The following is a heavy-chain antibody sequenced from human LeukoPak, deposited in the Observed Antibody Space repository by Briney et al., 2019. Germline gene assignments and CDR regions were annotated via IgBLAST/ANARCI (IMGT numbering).Heavy chain of an antibody. CDR2: ISSSGSTI. CDR1: EFTFSNYE. CDR3: AREKASTSGTTDYDY. Sequence: GGSLRLSCAASEFTFSNYEMNWVRQAPGKGLEWVSYISSSGSTILYADSVKGRFTISRDNAKNSLFLQMNSLRAGDTAVYYCAREKASTSGTTDYDYWGQGTLVTVSS. D-gene: IGHD1-1*01. V-gene: IGHV3-48*03. J-gene: IGHJ4*02.